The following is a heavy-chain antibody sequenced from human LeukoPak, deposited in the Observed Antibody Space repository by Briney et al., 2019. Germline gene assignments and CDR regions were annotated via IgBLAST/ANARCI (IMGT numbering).Heavy chain of an antibody. CDR3: ARMVGYCSSTSCPNAFDI. CDR2: IIPIFGTA. J-gene: IGHJ3*02. V-gene: IGHV1-69*13. D-gene: IGHD2-2*01. Sequence: ASVKVSCKASGGTFSSYAISWVRQAPGQGLEWMGGIIPIFGTANYAQKFQGRVTITADESTSTAYMELSSLRSEDTAVYYCARMVGYCSSTSCPNAFDIWGQGTMVTVSS. CDR1: GGTFSSYA.